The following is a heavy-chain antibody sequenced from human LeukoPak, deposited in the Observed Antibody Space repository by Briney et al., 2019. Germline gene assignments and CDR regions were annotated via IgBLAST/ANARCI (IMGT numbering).Heavy chain of an antibody. J-gene: IGHJ4*02. D-gene: IGHD4-23*01. V-gene: IGHV1-2*04. Sequence: GASVKVSCKASGYTFTGYYMHWVRQAPGQGLEWMGWINPNSGGTNYAQKFQGWVTMTRDTSISTAYMELSRLRSDDTAVYYCAREGGYDYGGNSASSPFDYWGQGTLVTVSS. CDR3: AREGGYDYGGNSASSPFDY. CDR2: INPNSGGT. CDR1: GYTFTGYY.